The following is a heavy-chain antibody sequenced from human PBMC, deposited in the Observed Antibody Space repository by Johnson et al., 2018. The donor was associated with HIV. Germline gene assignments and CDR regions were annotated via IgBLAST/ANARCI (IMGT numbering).Heavy chain of an antibody. CDR2: VSDHGRTT. V-gene: IGHV3-30*18. CDR3: AKSDYPGIAVAGSAYDDAFDI. J-gene: IGHJ3*02. D-gene: IGHD6-19*01. CDR1: GFTFSSFG. Sequence: QVQLVESGGGVVQPGRSLRLSCAASGFTFSSFGMHWVRQAPGKGLEWVAVVSDHGRTTYFADYVKGRFTISRDISKNTLYLQMNSLRVEETAVYYCAKSDYPGIAVAGSAYDDAFDIWGQGTMVTVYS.